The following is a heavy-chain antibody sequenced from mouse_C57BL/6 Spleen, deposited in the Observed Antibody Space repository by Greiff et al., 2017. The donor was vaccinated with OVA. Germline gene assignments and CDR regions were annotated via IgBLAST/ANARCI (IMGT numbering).Heavy chain of an antibody. J-gene: IGHJ3*01. CDR1: GFTFSDYY. CDR3: ARGGLRQGAWFAY. V-gene: IGHV5-16*01. Sequence: EVQVVESEGGLVQPGSSMKLSCTASGFTFSDYYMAWVRQVPEKGLEWVANINYDGSSTYYLDSLKSRFIISRDNAKNILYLQMSSLKSEDTATYYCARGGLRQGAWFAYWGQGTLVTVSA. D-gene: IGHD2-4*01. CDR2: INYDGSST.